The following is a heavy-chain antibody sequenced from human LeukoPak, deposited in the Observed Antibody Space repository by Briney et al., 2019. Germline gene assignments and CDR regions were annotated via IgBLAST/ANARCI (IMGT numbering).Heavy chain of an antibody. Sequence: PSETLSLTCTVSGGSISGYYWSWIRQPPGKGLEWIGEINHSGSTNYNPSLKSRVTISVDTSKNQFSLKLSSVTAADTAVYYCARGREELPPPPLDYWGQGTLVTVSS. D-gene: IGHD1-26*01. CDR1: GGSISGYY. CDR2: INHSGST. CDR3: ARGREELPPPPLDY. V-gene: IGHV4-34*01. J-gene: IGHJ4*02.